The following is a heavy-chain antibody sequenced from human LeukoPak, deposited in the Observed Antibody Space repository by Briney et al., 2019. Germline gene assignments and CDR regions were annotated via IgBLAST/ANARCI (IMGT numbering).Heavy chain of an antibody. CDR1: GYTFTSYG. CDR3: ARDRGTGYGSGSYYNYLPFDY. Sequence: ASVKVSCKASGYTFTSYGISWVRQAPGQGLEWMGWISAYNGNTNYAQKLQGRVTMTPDTSTSTAYMELRSLRSDDTAVYYCARDRGTGYGSGSYYNYLPFDYWGQGTLVTVSS. D-gene: IGHD3-10*01. V-gene: IGHV1-18*01. J-gene: IGHJ4*02. CDR2: ISAYNGNT.